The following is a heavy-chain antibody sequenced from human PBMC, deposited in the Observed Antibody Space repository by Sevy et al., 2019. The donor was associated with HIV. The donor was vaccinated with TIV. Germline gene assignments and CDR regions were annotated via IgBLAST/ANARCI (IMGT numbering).Heavy chain of an antibody. D-gene: IGHD3-22*01. Sequence: ASVKVSCKASGYTFTSFGISWVWQAPGQGLEWVGWISVFNGKINYAQNFQGRVTMTTDTSTSTAYMELKSLRSDDTAVYYCARRGAFDFDTSGFLSPWGQGTLVTV. V-gene: IGHV1-18*01. CDR2: ISVFNGKI. CDR3: ARRGAFDFDTSGFLSP. CDR1: GYTFTSFG. J-gene: IGHJ5*02.